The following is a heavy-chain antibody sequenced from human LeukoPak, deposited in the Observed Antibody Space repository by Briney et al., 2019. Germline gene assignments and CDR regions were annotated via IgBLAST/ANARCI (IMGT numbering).Heavy chain of an antibody. Sequence: GSLRLSCAASGFTFSSYAMSWVRQAPGKGLEWVSAISGSGGSTYYADSVKGRFTISRDNSKNTLYLQMNSLRAEDTAVYYCAKDLGPGDWFDPWGQGTLVTVSS. J-gene: IGHJ5*02. D-gene: IGHD7-27*01. CDR1: GFTFSSYA. V-gene: IGHV3-23*01. CDR2: ISGSGGST. CDR3: AKDLGPGDWFDP.